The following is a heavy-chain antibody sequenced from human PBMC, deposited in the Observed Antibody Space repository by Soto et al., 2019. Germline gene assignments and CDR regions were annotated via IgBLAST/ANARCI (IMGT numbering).Heavy chain of an antibody. CDR1: GGTFSNYA. CDR3: ARVVILVPTASTHYSYHMDV. D-gene: IGHD2-2*01. J-gene: IGHJ6*02. Sequence: QVQLVQSGAEVRKPGSSVTVSCKASGGTFSNYAISWVRQAPGQGLEWMGGIIPIVGTGSYAQKFQGRVTITADEPTTTAYMELSRLRFEDPAVYYCARVVILVPTASTHYSYHMDVWGPGTTVTVSS. V-gene: IGHV1-69*01. CDR2: IIPIVGTG.